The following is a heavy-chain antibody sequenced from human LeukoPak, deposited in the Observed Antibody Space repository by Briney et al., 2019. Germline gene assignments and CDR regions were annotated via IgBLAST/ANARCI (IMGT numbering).Heavy chain of an antibody. D-gene: IGHD3-22*01. CDR1: GGSFSGYY. Sequence: SETLSLTCAVYGGSFSGYYWSWIRQPPGKGLEWIGEINHSGSTNYNPSLKSRVTISVDTPKNRFSLKLSSVTAADTAVYYCAREGRYYYDSSGYYYFDYWGQGTLVTVSS. CDR3: AREGRYYYDSSGYYYFDY. V-gene: IGHV4-34*01. J-gene: IGHJ4*02. CDR2: INHSGST.